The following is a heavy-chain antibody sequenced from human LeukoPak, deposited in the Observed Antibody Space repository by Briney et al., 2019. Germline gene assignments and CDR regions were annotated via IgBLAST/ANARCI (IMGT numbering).Heavy chain of an antibody. Sequence: GGSLRLSCAASGFTFSSYDMHWVRQATGKGLEWVSAIGTAGDTYYPGSVKGRFTISRENAKNSLYLQMNSLRAEDTAVYYCARMNVDTAMAHRPSYYYYGMDVWGQGTTVTVSS. CDR1: GFTFSSYD. J-gene: IGHJ6*02. D-gene: IGHD5-18*01. CDR2: IGTAGDT. V-gene: IGHV3-13*01. CDR3: ARMNVDTAMAHRPSYYYYGMDV.